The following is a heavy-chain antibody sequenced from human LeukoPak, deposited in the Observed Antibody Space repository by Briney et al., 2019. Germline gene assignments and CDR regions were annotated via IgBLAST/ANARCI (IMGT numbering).Heavy chain of an antibody. J-gene: IGHJ6*02. CDR1: GGSFSGYY. Sequence: PSETLSLTCAVYGGSFSGYYGRWGWIRQPPGKGLEGIGEIKHSGSTNYNPSLVSRVTISVDTSKNQSSLRLSSVTAADTAVYYCARGRHEETTFRDYCYGLDVWGQGTTVTVSS. D-gene: IGHD4-11*01. V-gene: IGHV4-34*01. CDR2: IKHSGST. CDR3: ARGRHEETTFRDYCYGLDV.